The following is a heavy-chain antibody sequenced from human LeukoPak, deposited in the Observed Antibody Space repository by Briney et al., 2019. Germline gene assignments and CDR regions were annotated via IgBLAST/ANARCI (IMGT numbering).Heavy chain of an antibody. D-gene: IGHD6-6*01. V-gene: IGHV3-30*02. Sequence: GGSLRLSCAASGFTFSSYGMSWVRQAPGKGLEWVAFIRFDGNNKYYADSVKGRFTISRDNSKNTLFLQMNSLRAEDTAVYYCAKDYSSWSDYYYYYMDVWGKGTTVTISS. CDR2: IRFDGNNK. J-gene: IGHJ6*03. CDR3: AKDYSSWSDYYYYYMDV. CDR1: GFTFSSYG.